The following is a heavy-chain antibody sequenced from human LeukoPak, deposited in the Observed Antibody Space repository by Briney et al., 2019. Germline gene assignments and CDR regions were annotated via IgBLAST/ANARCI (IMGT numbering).Heavy chain of an antibody. Sequence: GGSLRLSCAASGFTFSSYGMSWVRQAPGKGLEWVSAISGSGGSTYYADSVKGRFTISGDNAKNSLYLQMNSLRAEDTAVYYCARGSAYCGGDCYTNDYWGQGTLVTVSS. CDR3: ARGSAYCGGDCYTNDY. V-gene: IGHV3-23*01. J-gene: IGHJ4*02. CDR2: ISGSGGST. CDR1: GFTFSSYG. D-gene: IGHD2-21*02.